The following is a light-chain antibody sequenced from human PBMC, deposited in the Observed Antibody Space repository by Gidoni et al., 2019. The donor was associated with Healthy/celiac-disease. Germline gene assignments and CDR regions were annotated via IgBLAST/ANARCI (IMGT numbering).Light chain of an antibody. Sequence: PGQTARITCSGDALPKQYAYWYQQKPGQAPVLVIYKDSERPSGIPERFSGSSSGTTVTLTISGVQAEDEADYYCQSADSSGTYVFGTGTKITVL. CDR3: QSADSSGTYV. CDR2: KDS. J-gene: IGLJ1*01. V-gene: IGLV3-25*03. CDR1: ALPKQY.